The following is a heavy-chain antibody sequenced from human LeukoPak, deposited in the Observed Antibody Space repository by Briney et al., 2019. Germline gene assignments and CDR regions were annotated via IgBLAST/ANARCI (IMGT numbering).Heavy chain of an antibody. CDR1: GGSMSSSSYY. V-gene: IGHV4-39*07. CDR3: ARGGGSSWAFDY. CDR2: INHSGST. D-gene: IGHD6-13*01. J-gene: IGHJ4*02. Sequence: SETLSLTCTVSGGSMSSSSYYWGWIRQPPGKGLEWIGEINHSGSTNYNPSLKSRVTISVDTSKNQFSLKLSSVTAADTAVYYCARGGGSSWAFDYWGQGTLVTVSS.